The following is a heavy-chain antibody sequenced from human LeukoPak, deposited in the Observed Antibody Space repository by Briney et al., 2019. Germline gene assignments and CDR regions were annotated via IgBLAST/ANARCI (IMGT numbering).Heavy chain of an antibody. D-gene: IGHD2-15*01. Sequence: PSETLSLTCTVSGGSISSYYWSWIRQPPGKGREWIGYIYYSGSTNYNASLKSRVTLSVDTSKNQFSLKLSSVTAADTAVYYCARDGGYCSGGSCYXYXXQGTLVTXXS. CDR2: IYYSGST. CDR1: GGSISSYY. CDR3: ARDGGYCSGGSCYXY. J-gene: IGHJ4*02. V-gene: IGHV4-59*01.